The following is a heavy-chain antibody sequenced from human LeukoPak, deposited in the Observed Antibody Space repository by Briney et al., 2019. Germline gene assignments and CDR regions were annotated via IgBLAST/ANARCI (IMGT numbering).Heavy chain of an antibody. J-gene: IGHJ4*02. CDR2: IYYSGST. CDR1: GGSISSSSYY. CDR3: ARQPAPFQSGGVY. D-gene: IGHD6-25*01. Sequence: PSETLSLTCTVSGGSISSSSYYWGWIRQPPGKGLEWIGSIYYSGSTYYNPSLKSRVTISVDTSKNQFSLKLSSVTAADTAVYYCARQPAPFQSGGVYWGQGTLVTVSS. V-gene: IGHV4-39*01.